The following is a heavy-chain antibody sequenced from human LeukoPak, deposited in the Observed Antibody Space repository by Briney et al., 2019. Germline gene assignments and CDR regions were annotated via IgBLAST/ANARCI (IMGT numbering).Heavy chain of an antibody. V-gene: IGHV3-15*01. CDR3: TTVPTTYYYDSSGYSFYYYYMDV. CDR1: GFTFSSYG. CDR2: IKSKTDGGTT. Sequence: GRSLRLSCAASGFTFSSYGMHWVRQAPGKGLEWVGRIKSKTDGGTTDYAAPVKGRFTISRDDSKNTLYLQMNSLKTEDTAVYYCTTVPTTYYYDSSGYSFYYYYMDVWGKGTTVTISS. J-gene: IGHJ6*03. D-gene: IGHD3-22*01.